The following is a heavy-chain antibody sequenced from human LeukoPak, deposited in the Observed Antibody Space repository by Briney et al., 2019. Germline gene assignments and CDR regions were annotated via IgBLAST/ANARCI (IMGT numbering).Heavy chain of an antibody. J-gene: IGHJ4*02. V-gene: IGHV1-2*02. Sequence: ASVKVSCKASGYTFTGYYMHWVRQAPGQGLEWMGLINPNSGGTNYAQKFQGRVTMTRDTSISTAYMELSRLRSDDTAVYYCARDGGLLWFGEFDYWGQGTLVTVSS. D-gene: IGHD3-10*01. CDR1: GYTFTGYY. CDR3: ARDGGLLWFGEFDY. CDR2: INPNSGGT.